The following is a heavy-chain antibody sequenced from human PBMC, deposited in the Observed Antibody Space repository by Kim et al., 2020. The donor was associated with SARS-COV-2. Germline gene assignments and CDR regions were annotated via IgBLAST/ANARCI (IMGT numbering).Heavy chain of an antibody. D-gene: IGHD3-10*01. J-gene: IGHJ5*02. Sequence: PSLKSRVTIAVDTSKNQFSLKLSSVTAADTAVYYCARLFRGYNLNWFDPWGQGTLVTVSS. CDR3: ARLFRGYNLNWFDP. V-gene: IGHV4-61*07.